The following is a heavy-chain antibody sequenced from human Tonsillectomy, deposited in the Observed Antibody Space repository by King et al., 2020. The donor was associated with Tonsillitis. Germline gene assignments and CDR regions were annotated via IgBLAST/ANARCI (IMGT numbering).Heavy chain of an antibody. CDR2: IRSKTYGGTT. CDR1: GFTFGDYA. V-gene: IGHV3-49*03. J-gene: IGHJ4*02. CDR3: TRGRRD. Sequence: QLVQSGGGLVQPGRSLRLSCTTSGFTFGDYALNWFRQAPGKGLEWVGFIRSKTYGGTTESAASVKGRFIISRDDSKSIAYLQMNSLKTEDTAVYYCTRGRRDWGQGTLVTVSS.